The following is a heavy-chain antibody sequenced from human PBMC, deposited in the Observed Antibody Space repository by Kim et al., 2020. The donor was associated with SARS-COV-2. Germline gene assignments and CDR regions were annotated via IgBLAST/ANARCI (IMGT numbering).Heavy chain of an antibody. CDR3: AKGVYGDEGVNWFDP. J-gene: IGHJ5*02. CDR1: GFTFDDYA. V-gene: IGHV3-9*01. Sequence: GGSLRLSCAASGFTFDDYAIHWVRQAPGKGLEWVSGISWNSGSIGYADSVKGRFTISRDNAKNSLYLQMNSLRAEDTALYYCAKGVYGDEGVNWFDPWGQGTLVTVSS. CDR2: ISWNSGSI. D-gene: IGHD4-17*01.